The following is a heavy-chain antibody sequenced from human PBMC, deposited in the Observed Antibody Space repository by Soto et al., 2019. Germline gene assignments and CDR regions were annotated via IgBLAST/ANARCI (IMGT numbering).Heavy chain of an antibody. CDR1: GYTFTGYY. CDR2: INPNSGGT. J-gene: IGHJ6*02. D-gene: IGHD3-10*01. Sequence: ASVKVSCKASGYTFTGYYMHWVRQAPGQGLEWMGWINPNSGGTNYAQKFQGRVTMTRDTSISTAYMELSRLRSDDTAVYYCARDGTGGSGSYYGYYYGIDVWGQGTTVTVSS. V-gene: IGHV1-2*02. CDR3: ARDGTGGSGSYYGYYYGIDV.